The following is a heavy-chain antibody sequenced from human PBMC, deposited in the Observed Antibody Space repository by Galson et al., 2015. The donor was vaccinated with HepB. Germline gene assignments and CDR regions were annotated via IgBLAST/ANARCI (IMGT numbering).Heavy chain of an antibody. V-gene: IGHV3-74*01. CDR3: TRAPDCGGGSCDSFHYYGMHV. Sequence: SLRLSCAVSGFSFSSSWIHWVRQAAGKGLMWVSRMKTDGTFTAYADSVQGRFTISTDNAKTTVHLQMNSLRAEDTAVYYCTRAPDCGGGSCDSFHYYGMHVWGQGTTVTVSS. J-gene: IGHJ6*02. CDR2: MKTDGTFT. CDR1: GFSFSSSW. D-gene: IGHD2-15*01.